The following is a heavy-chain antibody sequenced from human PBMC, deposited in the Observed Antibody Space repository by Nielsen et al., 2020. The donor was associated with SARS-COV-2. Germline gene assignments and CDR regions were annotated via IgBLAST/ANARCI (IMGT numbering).Heavy chain of an antibody. CDR2: IYYSGST. V-gene: IGHV4-59*01. CDR3: ARDYFGDYLDGFDF. D-gene: IGHD4-17*01. CDR1: GGSISSYY. Sequence: SETLSLTCTVSGGSISSYYWSWIRQPPGKGLEWIGYIYYSGSTNYNPSLKSRVTISVDTSKNQILLKLTSVTAADRAIYYCARDYFGDYLDGFDFWGQGKMVTVSS. J-gene: IGHJ3*01.